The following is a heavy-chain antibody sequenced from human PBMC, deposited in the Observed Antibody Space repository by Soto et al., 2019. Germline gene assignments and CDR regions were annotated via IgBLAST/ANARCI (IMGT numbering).Heavy chain of an antibody. Sequence: SETLSLTCAVYGGSFSGHSWTWIRQSPGKGLEWIGDINHSGRVNYSPSLKSRVTISLDTSKNQFSLTLSAVTAADTAMYYCSTRAYETNGDYRFDPWGQGTLVTAPQ. J-gene: IGHJ5*01. CDR1: GGSFSGHS. CDR3: STRAYETNGDYRFDP. V-gene: IGHV4-34*01. CDR2: INHSGRV. D-gene: IGHD2-8*01.